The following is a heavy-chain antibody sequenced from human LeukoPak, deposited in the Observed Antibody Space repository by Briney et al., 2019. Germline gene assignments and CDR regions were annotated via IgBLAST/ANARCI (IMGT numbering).Heavy chain of an antibody. Sequence: PGGSLRLSCVSSGFTFSSYWMHWVRQAPGKGLVWVSRINTDGRTTTYADSVKGRFTISRDNAKNTLYLQMNSLRAADTAVYYCAKGTYRVAGYFQHWGQGTLVTASS. J-gene: IGHJ1*01. CDR1: GFTFSSYW. V-gene: IGHV3-74*01. CDR3: AKGTYRVAGYFQH. CDR2: INTDGRTT. D-gene: IGHD3-3*01.